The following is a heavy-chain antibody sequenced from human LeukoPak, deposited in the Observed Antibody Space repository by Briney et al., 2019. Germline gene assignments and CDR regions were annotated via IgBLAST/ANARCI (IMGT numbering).Heavy chain of an antibody. J-gene: IGHJ4*02. Sequence: GASVKVSCKASGCTFTGYYMHWVRQAPGQGLEWMGWINPNHGDTNYAQKFQDRVSMTRDTSISTAYMHLSRLRSADTAVYYCARAMNSWFLLDLDYWGQGNLVTVSS. CDR1: GCTFTGYY. CDR2: INPNHGDT. D-gene: IGHD3-22*01. CDR3: ARAMNSWFLLDLDY. V-gene: IGHV1-2*02.